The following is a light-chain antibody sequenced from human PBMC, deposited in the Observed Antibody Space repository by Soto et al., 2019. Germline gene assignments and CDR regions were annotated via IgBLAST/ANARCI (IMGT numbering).Light chain of an antibody. V-gene: IGKV3-15*01. CDR1: QSVSSH. CDR2: GAS. J-gene: IGKJ4*01. Sequence: EVVMTQSPATLSVSPGDKATLSCRASQSVSSHLAWYQQKPGQAPRLPIYGASTRASGVPARFSGSGSGTEFTLTISSLQSEDFAIYYCQQYDDWRLLTFGGGTKVEI. CDR3: QQYDDWRLLT.